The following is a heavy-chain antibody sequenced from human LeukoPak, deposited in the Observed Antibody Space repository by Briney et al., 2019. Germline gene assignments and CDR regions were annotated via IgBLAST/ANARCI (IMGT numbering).Heavy chain of an antibody. CDR1: GFTFSSYG. CDR3: AKDDDYDSSHL. CDR2: IRYDGSNK. Sequence: GGSLRLSCAASGFTFSSYGMHWVRQAPGKGLEWVAFIRYDGSNKYYADSVKGRFTISRDNSKNKLYLQMNSLRAEDTAVYYCAKDDDYDSSHLWGQGTLVTVSS. J-gene: IGHJ4*02. V-gene: IGHV3-30*02. D-gene: IGHD3-22*01.